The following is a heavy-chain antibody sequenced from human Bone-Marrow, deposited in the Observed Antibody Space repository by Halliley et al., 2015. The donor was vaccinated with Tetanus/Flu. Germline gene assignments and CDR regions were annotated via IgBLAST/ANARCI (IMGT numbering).Heavy chain of an antibody. D-gene: IGHD5-12*01. J-gene: IGHJ4*02. V-gene: IGHV4-39*01. CDR2: SFYGGTH. Sequence: GISFYGGTHYYTPSLKGRFPISGDPSKNKFSLKVNRVTAADTAVYYCARGGGYGGYDLGGDYWGQGTPVTVSS. CDR3: ARGGGYGGYDLGGDY.